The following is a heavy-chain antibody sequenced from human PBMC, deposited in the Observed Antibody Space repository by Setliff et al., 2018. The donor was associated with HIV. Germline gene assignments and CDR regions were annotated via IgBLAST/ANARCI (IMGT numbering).Heavy chain of an antibody. CDR2: IYHTGNT. V-gene: IGHV4-31*03. CDR3: AGGRYFRDISDSRFDF. CDR1: GVSITTDGYF. Sequence: PSETLSLTCSVSGVSITTDGYFWSWIRHYPGKGLEWIGYIYHTGNTYSNPSLASRLVMSLDPSKNQFSLKLNSMTAADTAMFYCAGGRYFRDISDSRFDFWGQGMLVTVSS. D-gene: IGHD2-21*02. J-gene: IGHJ4*02.